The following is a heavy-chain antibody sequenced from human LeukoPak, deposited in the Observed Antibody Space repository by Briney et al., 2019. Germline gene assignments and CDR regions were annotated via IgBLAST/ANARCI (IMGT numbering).Heavy chain of an antibody. J-gene: IGHJ4*02. Sequence: AGTLRLSCAASGFTLSGYSLSWVRQAPGKGLEWVAALSVGGGDTYYADSVKGRFTISRDISKSTLYLQMNGLRAEDTATYYCARDYTESITWYFYFDYWGQGTLVSASS. V-gene: IGHV3-23*01. D-gene: IGHD3-16*01. CDR2: LSVGGGDT. CDR3: ARDYTESITWYFYFDY. CDR1: GFTLSGYS.